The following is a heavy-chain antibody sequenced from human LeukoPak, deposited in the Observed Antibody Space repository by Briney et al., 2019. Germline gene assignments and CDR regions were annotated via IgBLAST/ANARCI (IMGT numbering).Heavy chain of an antibody. V-gene: IGHV4-4*07. CDR1: GGSISSYY. D-gene: IGHD3-22*01. J-gene: IGHJ5*02. Sequence: SETLSLTCTVSGGSISSYYWSWIRQPAGKGLEWIGRIYTSGSTNYNPSLKSRVTMSVDTSKNQFSLKLSSVTAADTAVYYCASHMRGSGYNAAFDPWGQGTLVTVSS. CDR3: ASHMRGSGYNAAFDP. CDR2: IYTSGST.